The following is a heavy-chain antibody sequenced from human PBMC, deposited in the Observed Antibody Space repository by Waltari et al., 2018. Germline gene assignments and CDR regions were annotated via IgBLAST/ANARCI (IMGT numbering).Heavy chain of an antibody. CDR1: GGSISSHY. CDR2: IYYSGST. CDR3: ARGQVGFGY. Sequence: QVQLQESGPGLVKPSETLSLTCTVSGGSISSHYWSWIRQPPGKGLEWIWYIYYSGSTNDNPSLKSRVTISVDTSKNQFSLKLSSVTAADTAVYYCARGQVGFGYWGQGTLVTVSS. J-gene: IGHJ4*02. V-gene: IGHV4-59*11.